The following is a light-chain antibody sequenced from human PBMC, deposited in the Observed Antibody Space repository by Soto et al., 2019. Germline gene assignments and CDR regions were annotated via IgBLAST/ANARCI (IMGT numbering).Light chain of an antibody. CDR3: QSYDIHLSASLV. Sequence: QPVLTQPPSVSGAPGQRVTISCTGSSSNFGAGYDVHWYQQLPGTAPKLLIYANSNRPSGIPDRFSGSKSGTSASLAITGLQAEDEADYYCQSYDIHLSASLVFGGGTQLTVL. J-gene: IGLJ2*01. CDR1: SSNFGAGYD. CDR2: ANS. V-gene: IGLV1-40*01.